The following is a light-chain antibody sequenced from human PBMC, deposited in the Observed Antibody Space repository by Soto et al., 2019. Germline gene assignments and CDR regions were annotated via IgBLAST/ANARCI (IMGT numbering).Light chain of an antibody. CDR2: EVS. CDR3: TLYTSENAYV. Sequence: QSALTQPASVSGSPGQSITISCTGTSSDVGIYNLVSWYQQHPDKAPKLMIYEVSKRPSGVPDRFSGSKSGNTASLTISGLQAADEADYYCTLYTSENAYVFGTGTKLTVL. J-gene: IGLJ1*01. CDR1: SSDVGIYNL. V-gene: IGLV2-14*02.